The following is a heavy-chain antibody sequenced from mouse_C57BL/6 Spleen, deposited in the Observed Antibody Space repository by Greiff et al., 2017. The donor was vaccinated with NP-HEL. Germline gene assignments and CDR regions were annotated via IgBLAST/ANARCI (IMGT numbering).Heavy chain of an antibody. J-gene: IGHJ3*01. CDR3: ARHGSSPAWFAY. Sequence: QVQLQQSGAELVRPGSSVKLSCKASGYTFTSYWMHWVKQRPIQGLEWIGNIDPSDSETHYNQKFKDKATLTVDKSSSTAYMQLSSLTSEDSAVYYCARHGSSPAWFAYWGQGTLVTVSA. V-gene: IGHV1-52*01. D-gene: IGHD1-1*01. CDR2: IDPSDSET. CDR1: GYTFTSYW.